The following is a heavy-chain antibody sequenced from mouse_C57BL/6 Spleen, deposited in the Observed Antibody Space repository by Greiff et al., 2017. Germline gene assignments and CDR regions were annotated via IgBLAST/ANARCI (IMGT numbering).Heavy chain of an antibody. J-gene: IGHJ2*01. CDR2: IDPETGGT. D-gene: IGHD3-2*02. CDR3: TRSRGGYGFDY. Sequence: QVQLKQSGAELVRPGASVTLSCKASGYTFTDYEMHWVKQTPVHGLEWIGAIDPETGGTAYNQKFKGKAILTADKSSSTAYMELRSLTSEDSAVYYCTRSRGGYGFDYWGQGTTLTVSS. CDR1: GYTFTDYE. V-gene: IGHV1-15*01.